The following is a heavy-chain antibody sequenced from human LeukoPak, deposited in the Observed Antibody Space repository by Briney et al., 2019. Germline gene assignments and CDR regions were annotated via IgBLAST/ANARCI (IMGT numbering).Heavy chain of an antibody. Sequence: GGSLRLSCAASGFTFSSYAMSWVRQAPGKGLEWVSAISGSGGSTYYADSVKGRFTISRDNAKNSLYLQMNSLRAEDTAVYYCARPRREQWLVTWFDPWGQGTLVTVSS. CDR2: ISGSGGST. V-gene: IGHV3-23*01. CDR1: GFTFSSYA. D-gene: IGHD6-19*01. CDR3: ARPRREQWLVTWFDP. J-gene: IGHJ5*02.